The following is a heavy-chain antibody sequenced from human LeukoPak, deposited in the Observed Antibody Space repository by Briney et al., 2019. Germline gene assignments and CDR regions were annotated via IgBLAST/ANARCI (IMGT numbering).Heavy chain of an antibody. CDR3: AKDRPGYSSGWYDY. CDR1: GFTFSNYA. V-gene: IGHV3-23*01. Sequence: GGSLRLSCAASGFTFSNYAMSWVRQTPGKGLEWVSSISGSGDSTYYADSVKGRFTISRDNSKNTLYLQMNSLRAEDTAVYYCAKDRPGYSSGWYDYWGQGTLVTVSS. D-gene: IGHD6-19*01. J-gene: IGHJ4*02. CDR2: ISGSGDST.